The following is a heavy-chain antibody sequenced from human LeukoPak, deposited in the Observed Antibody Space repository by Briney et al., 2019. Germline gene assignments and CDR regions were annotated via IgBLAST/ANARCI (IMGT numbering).Heavy chain of an antibody. D-gene: IGHD3-3*01. J-gene: IGHJ4*02. Sequence: LSGGSLRLSCAASGFTFSSYGMSWVRQAPGKGLEWVALISYDGSNVFYADSVKGRFTISRDNSKNTVYLHMNSLRLEDRATYFCAKDGVVVNAYYFDYWGQGTLVTVSS. V-gene: IGHV3-30*18. CDR3: AKDGVVVNAYYFDY. CDR1: GFTFSSYG. CDR2: ISYDGSNV.